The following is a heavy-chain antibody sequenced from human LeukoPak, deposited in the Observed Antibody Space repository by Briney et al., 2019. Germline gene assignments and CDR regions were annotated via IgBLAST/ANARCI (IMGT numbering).Heavy chain of an antibody. V-gene: IGHV3-7*01. CDR3: ATRNLYFTYFDH. D-gene: IGHD2-8*01. CDR2: IKQDGSEK. CDR1: GFTFSTYW. J-gene: IGHJ2*01. Sequence: GGSLRLSCAASGFTFSTYWMSWVRQAPGRGLEWVANIKQDGSEKYYVDSVKGRFTISKDNAKNSLYLQMNSLRAEDTAVYYCATRNLYFTYFDHWGRGTLVTVSS.